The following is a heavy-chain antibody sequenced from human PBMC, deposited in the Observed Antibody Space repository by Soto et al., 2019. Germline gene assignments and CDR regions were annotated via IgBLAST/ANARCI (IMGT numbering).Heavy chain of an antibody. CDR1: GYSFTSSW. CDR2: IDPSDSYT. D-gene: IGHD6-13*01. J-gene: IGHJ6*02. V-gene: IGHV5-10-1*01. CDR3: TRHFAPGYTSSWHYYYYVMDV. Sequence: RDSLKISCQGSGYSFTSSWISWVRQMPGKGLEWMGTIDPSDSYTNYSPSFQGHVTISADKSISTAFLQWSSLKASDTAIYYCTRHFAPGYTSSWHYYYYVMDVWGQGTPVTLS.